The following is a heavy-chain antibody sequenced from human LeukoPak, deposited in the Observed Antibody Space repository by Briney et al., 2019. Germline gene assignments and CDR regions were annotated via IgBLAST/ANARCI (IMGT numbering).Heavy chain of an antibody. J-gene: IGHJ4*02. CDR2: ISGYNGNT. V-gene: IGHV1-18*01. Sequence: ASVKVSCEASGYTFTNYGLNWVRQAPGQGLEWMAWISGYNGNTSYAQNFQGRITMTTDTSTSTAYMELRSLRSDDTAVYYCARDKSHFRATYYYASGGSAPFDPFDYWGQGTLVTVSS. CDR3: ARDKSHFRATYYYASGGSAPFDPFDY. D-gene: IGHD3-10*01. CDR1: GYTFTNYG.